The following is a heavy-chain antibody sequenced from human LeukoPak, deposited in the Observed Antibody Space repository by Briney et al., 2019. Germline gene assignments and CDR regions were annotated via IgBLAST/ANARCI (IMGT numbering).Heavy chain of an antibody. J-gene: IGHJ5*01. D-gene: IGHD2-15*01. CDR2: IYPADSDI. V-gene: IGHV5-51*01. CDR1: GYSFTSYW. Sequence: GESLKISCKGSGYSFTSYWIGWVRQMPGKGLEWMGIIYPADSDIRYSPSFQGQVTISADKSINTAYLQWSSLKASDTAMYYCARQEYCSGGSCHTWFDSWGQGTLVTVSS. CDR3: ARQEYCSGGSCHTWFDS.